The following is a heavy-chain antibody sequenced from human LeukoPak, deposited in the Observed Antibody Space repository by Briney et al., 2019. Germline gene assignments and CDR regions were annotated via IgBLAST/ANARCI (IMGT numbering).Heavy chain of an antibody. J-gene: IGHJ3*02. CDR3: ARIMHAFDI. CDR2: INHSGST. Sequence: SETLSLTCAVYGGSFSGYYWSWICQPPGKGLEWIGEINHSGSTNYNPSLKSRVTISVDTSKNQFSLKLSSVTAADTAVYYCARIMHAFDIWGQGTMVTVSS. V-gene: IGHV4-34*01. D-gene: IGHD3-16*01. CDR1: GGSFSGYY.